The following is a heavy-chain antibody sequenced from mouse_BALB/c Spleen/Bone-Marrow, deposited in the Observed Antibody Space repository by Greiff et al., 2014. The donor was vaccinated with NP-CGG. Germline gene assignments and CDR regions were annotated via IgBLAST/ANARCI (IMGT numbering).Heavy chain of an antibody. J-gene: IGHJ3*01. CDR2: IDPASGNT. V-gene: IGHV14-3*02. CDR1: GFNIKDTF. D-gene: IGHD2-3*01. Sequence: EVKLMESGADLAKPGASVKLSCTTSGFNIKDTFMHWVKQRPEQGLEWIGRIDPASGNTKYDPKFQGKATITADTSSNKVSLQLSGLTSEDTAVYYCAHDAPFTYWGQGTLVTVSA. CDR3: AHDAPFTY.